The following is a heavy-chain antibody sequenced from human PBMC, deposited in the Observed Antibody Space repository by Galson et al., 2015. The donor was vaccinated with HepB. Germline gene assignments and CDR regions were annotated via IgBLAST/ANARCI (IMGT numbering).Heavy chain of an antibody. J-gene: IGHJ4*02. CDR3: ARDHHILQFNYFDY. CDR2: IYTSGST. Sequence: TLSLTCTVSGGSISSYYWSWIRQPAGKGLEWIGRIYTSGSTNYNPSLKSRVTMSVDTSKNQFSLKLSSVTAADTAVYYCARDHHILQFNYFDYWGQGTLVTVSS. CDR1: GGSISSYY. V-gene: IGHV4-4*07. D-gene: IGHD2-21*01.